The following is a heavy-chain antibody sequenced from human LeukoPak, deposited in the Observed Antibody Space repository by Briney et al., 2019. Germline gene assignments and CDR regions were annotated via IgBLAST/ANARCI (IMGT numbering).Heavy chain of an antibody. CDR2: ISGSGATT. Sequence: GESLRLACAVSGFTFNKNAMRWGRQAPGKGLEWISAISGSGATTYYADSVKGRFTISRDNSKNTLYLQLNSLRAEDTAVYYCVKDRSTVVNNWFDPWGQGTLVTVSS. CDR1: GFTFNKNA. J-gene: IGHJ5*02. D-gene: IGHD2-21*01. V-gene: IGHV3-23*01. CDR3: VKDRSTVVNNWFDP.